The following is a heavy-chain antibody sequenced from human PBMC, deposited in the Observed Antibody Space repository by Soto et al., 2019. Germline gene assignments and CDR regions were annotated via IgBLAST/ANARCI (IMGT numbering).Heavy chain of an antibody. CDR1: GFTFSTSA. V-gene: IGHV1-58*01. CDR2: IDVGSGNA. CDR3: ARKKGDTFDI. J-gene: IGHJ3*02. Sequence: GASVKVSCKTSGFTFSTSAVHWVRQARGHRLQWIGWIDVGSGNANYAQMLQERVTISRDMSTSTAYMELSSLRPEDTAVYYCARKKGDTFDIWGQGTIVTVSS.